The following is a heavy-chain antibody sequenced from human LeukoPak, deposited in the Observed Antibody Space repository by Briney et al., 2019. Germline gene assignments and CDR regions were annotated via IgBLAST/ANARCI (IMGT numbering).Heavy chain of an antibody. J-gene: IGHJ3*02. CDR3: ARDVTVRGNDAFDI. CDR1: GFTFSSYG. V-gene: IGHV3-33*01. CDR2: IWYDGSNN. Sequence: GRSLRLSCAASGFTFSSYGMHWVRQAPGKGLEWVAVIWYDGSNNYYADSVKGRVTISRDNSKNTLYLQMNSLRAEDTAVYYCARDVTVRGNDAFDIWAKGQWSPSLQ. D-gene: IGHD3-10*01.